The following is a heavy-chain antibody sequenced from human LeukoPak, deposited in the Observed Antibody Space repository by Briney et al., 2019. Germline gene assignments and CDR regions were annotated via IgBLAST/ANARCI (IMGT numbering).Heavy chain of an antibody. J-gene: IGHJ4*02. Sequence: SVKVSCKASGGTFSSYTISWVRQAPGQGLEWMGRIIPILGIANYAQKFQGRVTMTRNTSISTAYMDLSSLRSEDTAVYYCARVKRDSSGYYYPDYWGQGTLVTVSS. CDR1: GGTFSSYT. CDR3: ARVKRDSSGYYYPDY. CDR2: IIPILGIA. D-gene: IGHD3-22*01. V-gene: IGHV1-69*02.